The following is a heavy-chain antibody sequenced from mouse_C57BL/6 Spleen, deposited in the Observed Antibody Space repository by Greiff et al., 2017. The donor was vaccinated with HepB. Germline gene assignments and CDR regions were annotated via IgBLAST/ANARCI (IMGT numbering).Heavy chain of an antibody. CDR2: INYDGSST. J-gene: IGHJ2*01. CDR1: GFTFSDYY. CDR3: ARVIYYDYDGSLYYFDY. V-gene: IGHV5-16*01. Sequence: DVHLVESEGGLVQPGSSMKLSCTASGFTFSDYYMAWVRQVPEKGLEWVANINYDGSSTYYLDSLKSRFIISRDNAKNILYLQMSSLKSEDTATYYCARVIYYDYDGSLYYFDYWGQGTTLTVSS. D-gene: IGHD2-4*01.